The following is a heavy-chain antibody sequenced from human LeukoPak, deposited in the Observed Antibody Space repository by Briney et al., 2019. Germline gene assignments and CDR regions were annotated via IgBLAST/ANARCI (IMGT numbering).Heavy chain of an antibody. CDR1: GFTVSSNY. CDR2: IYSGGST. J-gene: IGHJ4*02. D-gene: IGHD4-17*01. Sequence: GSLRLSCAASGFTVSSNYMSWVRQAPGKGLEWVSVIYSGGSTYYADSVKGRFTISRDNSKNTLYLQMNSLRAEDTAVYYCTTEDYGDYVSGYWGQGTLVTVSS. CDR3: TTEDYGDYVSGY. V-gene: IGHV3-53*01.